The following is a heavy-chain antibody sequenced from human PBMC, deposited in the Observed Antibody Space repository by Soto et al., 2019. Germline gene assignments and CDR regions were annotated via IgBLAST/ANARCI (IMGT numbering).Heavy chain of an antibody. CDR1: GYSFTIYW. J-gene: IGHJ4*02. CDR2: IDPSDSYT. V-gene: IGHV5-10-1*01. CDR3: ARDDSIGYRYFDY. D-gene: IGHD3-22*01. Sequence: GESLKISCKGSGYSFTIYWITWVRQMPGKGLEWMGRIDPSDSYTNYSSSFQGPVTISVDKSISTAYLQWSSLKASDTAMYYCARDDSIGYRYFDYWGQGTLVTVSS.